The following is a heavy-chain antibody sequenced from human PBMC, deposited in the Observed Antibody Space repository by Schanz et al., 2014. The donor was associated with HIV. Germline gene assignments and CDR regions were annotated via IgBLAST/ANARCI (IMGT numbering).Heavy chain of an antibody. CDR1: GFIFSSYG. CDR3: AKDRRGGYQFLYGLDV. V-gene: IGHV3-21*01. D-gene: IGHD2-2*01. CDR2: ISTGSSYI. J-gene: IGHJ6*02. Sequence: EVQLLESGGGLVQPGGSLRLSCGASGFIFSSYGMSWVRQAPRKGLEWVSSISTGSSYIYYADSVKGRFTISRDNAKNSLYLQMNRLRAEDTAVYYCAKDRRGGYQFLYGLDVWGQGTTVTVSS.